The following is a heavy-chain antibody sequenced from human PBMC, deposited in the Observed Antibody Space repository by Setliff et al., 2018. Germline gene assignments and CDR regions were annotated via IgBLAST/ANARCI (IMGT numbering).Heavy chain of an antibody. Sequence: GASVKVSCKTSGYAFTDNYIHWVRQAPGQGLEWMGWINPKTGGTNLAQKFQGWVSMTRDTSITTAYMELSRLRSEDTAVYYCARDSRGLVPAAIEGSYYYYGMDVWGQGTTVTVSS. CDR1: GYAFTDNY. CDR2: INPKTGGT. V-gene: IGHV1-2*04. D-gene: IGHD2-2*02. J-gene: IGHJ6*02. CDR3: ARDSRGLVPAAIEGSYYYYGMDV.